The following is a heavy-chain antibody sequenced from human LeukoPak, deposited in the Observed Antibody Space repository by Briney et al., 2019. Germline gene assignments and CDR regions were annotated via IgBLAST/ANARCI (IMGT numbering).Heavy chain of an antibody. CDR1: GGSISSYY. V-gene: IGHV4-59*01. Sequence: PSETLSLTCTVSGGSISSYYWSWIRQPPGKGLEWIGYIYYSGSTNYNPSLKSLVTISVDTSKNHFSLKLSSVTAAATAVYYCASGPSKLLWFGELLDHYFDYWGQGTLVTVSS. CDR3: ASGPSKLLWFGELLDHYFDY. J-gene: IGHJ4*02. CDR2: IYYSGST. D-gene: IGHD3-10*01.